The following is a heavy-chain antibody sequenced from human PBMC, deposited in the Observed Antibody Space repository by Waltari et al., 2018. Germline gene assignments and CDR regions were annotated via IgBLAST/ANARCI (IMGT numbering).Heavy chain of an antibody. CDR3: ARDKGWQQFDY. J-gene: IGHJ4*02. CDR1: GFTFSTSW. V-gene: IGHV3-7*01. D-gene: IGHD6-19*01. CDR2: IKEDGTQT. Sequence: EVQLVESGGRLVQPGGSLRLSCAASGFTFSTSWLSWVRQAPGKGLQRVANIKEDGTQTYYMDSVKGRFTISRDNAKNSLYLQMNSLRAEDTAVYYCARDKGWQQFDYWGQGALVTVSS.